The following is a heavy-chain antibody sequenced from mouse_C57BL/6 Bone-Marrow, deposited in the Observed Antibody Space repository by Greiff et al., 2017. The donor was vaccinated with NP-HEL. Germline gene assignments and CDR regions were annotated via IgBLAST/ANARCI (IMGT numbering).Heavy chain of an antibody. J-gene: IGHJ3*01. CDR3: ARPKGRYTPWFAY. Sequence: QVQLQQSGPELVKPGASVKISCKASGYAFSSSWMNWVKQRPGKGLEWIGRIYPGDGDTNYNGKFKGKATLTADKSSSTAYMQLSSLTSEDSAVYFCARPKGRYTPWFAYWGQGTLVTVSA. V-gene: IGHV1-82*01. CDR1: GYAFSSSW. CDR2: IYPGDGDT. D-gene: IGHD1-1*01.